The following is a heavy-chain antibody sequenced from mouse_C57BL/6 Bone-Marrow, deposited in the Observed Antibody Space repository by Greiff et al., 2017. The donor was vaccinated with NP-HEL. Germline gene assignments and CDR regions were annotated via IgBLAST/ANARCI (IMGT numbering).Heavy chain of an antibody. V-gene: IGHV1-9*01. CDR3: ARSADYYGLYYYAMDY. Sequence: VQLQQSGAELMKPGASVKLSCKATGYTFTGYWIEWVKQRPGHGLEWIGEILPGSGSTNYNEKFKGKATFTADTSSNTAYMQLSSLTTEDSAIYYCARSADYYGLYYYAMDYWGQGTSVTVSS. D-gene: IGHD1-1*01. CDR1: GYTFTGYW. CDR2: ILPGSGST. J-gene: IGHJ4*01.